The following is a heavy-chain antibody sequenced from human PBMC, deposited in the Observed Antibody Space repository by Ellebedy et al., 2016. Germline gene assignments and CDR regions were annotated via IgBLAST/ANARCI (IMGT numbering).Heavy chain of an antibody. D-gene: IGHD2-2*01. CDR2: ISGSGGST. CDR3: AKGYCSTTSPCYYYMDV. Sequence: GGSLRLXXAASGFTFSSYAMSWVRQAPGKGLEWVSAISGSGGSTYYADSVKGRFTTSRDNSKNTLYLQMNSLRAEDTALYYCAKGYCSTTSPCYYYMDVWGKGTTVTVSS. V-gene: IGHV3-23*01. CDR1: GFTFSSYA. J-gene: IGHJ6*03.